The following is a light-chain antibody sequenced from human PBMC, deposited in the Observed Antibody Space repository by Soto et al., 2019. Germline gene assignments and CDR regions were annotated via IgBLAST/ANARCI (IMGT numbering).Light chain of an antibody. CDR2: DAS. V-gene: IGKV3D-20*01. J-gene: IGKJ2*01. CDR3: QQYGSSSQT. Sequence: EIVLTQSPATLSLSPGERATLSCGASQSVISSYLAWYQQKPGLAPRLLIYDASSRATGIPERFSGSGSGTDFTLTISRLEPEDFAVYYCQQYGSSSQTFGQGTKLEIK. CDR1: QSVISSY.